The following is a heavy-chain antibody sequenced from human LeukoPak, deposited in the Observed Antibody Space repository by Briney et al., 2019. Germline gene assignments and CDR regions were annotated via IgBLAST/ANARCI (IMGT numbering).Heavy chain of an antibody. Sequence: PGGPLRLSCAASGFTFSDYWMHWVPHAPGKGLVGVSRINSDMSSTIYTDSVKGRFTISRDYDKNTLYLQMNSLRAEDTAVYYCARDLSHCSGGSCYSAHFDYWGLGTLVTVSS. CDR1: GFTFSDYW. D-gene: IGHD2-15*01. CDR3: ARDLSHCSGGSCYSAHFDY. V-gene: IGHV3-74*01. J-gene: IGHJ4*02. CDR2: INSDMSST.